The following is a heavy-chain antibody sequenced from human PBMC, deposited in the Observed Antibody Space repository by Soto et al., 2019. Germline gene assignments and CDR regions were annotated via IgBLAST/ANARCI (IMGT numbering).Heavy chain of an antibody. CDR2: IYHSGNT. CDR3: VRERFHVPSGNPSFAS. D-gene: IGHD1-1*01. J-gene: IGHJ5*01. CDR1: GGSMTTGGYY. V-gene: IGHV4-31*03. Sequence: TRSLSCTVSGGSMTTGGYYWSWIRQHPGKGLEWIGNIYHSGNTYYNPSLKSRLPISVDTSQNHFSLMVDPVTAADTAVYYRVRERFHVPSGNPSFASGGQVALVTGS.